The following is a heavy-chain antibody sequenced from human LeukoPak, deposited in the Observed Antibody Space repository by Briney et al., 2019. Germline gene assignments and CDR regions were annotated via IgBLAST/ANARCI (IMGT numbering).Heavy chain of an antibody. V-gene: IGHV4-59*11. CDR1: GGSISSHY. CDR2: IYYSGST. CDR3: ARSTAGYYYYYMDV. J-gene: IGHJ6*03. Sequence: SETLSLTCTVSGGSISSHYWGWIRQPPGKGLEWIGYIYYSGSTNYNPSLKSRVTISVDTSKNQFSLKLSSVTAADTAVYYCARSTAGYYYYYMDVWGKGTTVTVSS. D-gene: IGHD6-13*01.